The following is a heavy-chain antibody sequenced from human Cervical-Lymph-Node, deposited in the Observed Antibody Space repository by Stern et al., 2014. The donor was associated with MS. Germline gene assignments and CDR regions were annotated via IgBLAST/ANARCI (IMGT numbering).Heavy chain of an antibody. CDR2: IKSKSAAGTT. CDR3: TTIVGGSLGY. D-gene: IGHD1-26*01. Sequence: EVQLVESGGGLVKPGGSLRLSCAASGFTFSNAWMSWVRQAPGKGLEWVGRIKSKSAAGTTDYTAPVKGRFTISRDDSENTLYLLMNSLKTEDTAVYYCTTIVGGSLGYCGQGTLVTVSS. J-gene: IGHJ4*02. V-gene: IGHV3-15*01. CDR1: GFTFSNAW.